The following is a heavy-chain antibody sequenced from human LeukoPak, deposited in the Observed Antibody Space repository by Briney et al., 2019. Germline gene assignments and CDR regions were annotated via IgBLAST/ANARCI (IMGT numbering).Heavy chain of an antibody. CDR3: ARDGAVDTSMVTSFDY. Sequence: GGSLRNSCAASGFTFSTYAIHWVRQAPGKGLEWVAVISYDGGNEYYADSVQGRFTISRDNSKNTLYLQMNSLRGEDTAVYYCARDGAVDTSMVTSFDYSGQGTLVTVSS. V-gene: IGHV3-30*04. CDR2: ISYDGGNE. D-gene: IGHD5-18*01. CDR1: GFTFSTYA. J-gene: IGHJ4*02.